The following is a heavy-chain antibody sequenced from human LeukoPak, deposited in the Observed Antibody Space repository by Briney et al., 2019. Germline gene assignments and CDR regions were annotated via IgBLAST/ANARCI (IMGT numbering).Heavy chain of an antibody. CDR3: ARMYYYDSSGYYLDY. V-gene: IGHV5-51*01. D-gene: IGHD3-22*01. CDR1: GYSFTSCW. CDR2: IYPGDSDT. J-gene: IGHJ4*02. Sequence: GESLKISCKGSGYSFTSCWIGWVRQMPGKGLEWMGIIYPGDSDTRYSPSFQGQVTISADKSISTAYLQWSSLKASDTAMYYCARMYYYDSSGYYLDYWGQGTLVTVSS.